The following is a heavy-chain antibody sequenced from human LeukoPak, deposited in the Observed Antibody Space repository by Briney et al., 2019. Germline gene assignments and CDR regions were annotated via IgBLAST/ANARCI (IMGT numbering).Heavy chain of an antibody. CDR1: GYTFTGYY. D-gene: IGHD2-15*01. Sequence: ASVKVSCKASGYTFTGYYMHWVRQAPGQGLEWMGRINPNSGGTNYAQKFQGRVTMTRDTSISTAYMELSRLRSDDTAVYYCLVATTGSYYYYYRDVWGKGTTVTVSS. CDR2: INPNSGGT. CDR3: LVATTGSYYYYYRDV. V-gene: IGHV1-2*06. J-gene: IGHJ6*03.